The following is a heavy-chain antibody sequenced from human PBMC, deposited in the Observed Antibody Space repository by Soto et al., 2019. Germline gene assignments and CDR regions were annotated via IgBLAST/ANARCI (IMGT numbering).Heavy chain of an antibody. J-gene: IGHJ6*02. CDR1: GGSISSGGYY. CDR2: IYYSGST. D-gene: IGHD3-10*01. Sequence: SETLSLTCTVSGGSISSGGYYWSWIRQHPGKGLEWIGYIYYSGSTYYNPSLKSRVTISVDTSKNQFSLKLSSVTAADTAVYYCARFVMVRGVIGYYGMDVWGQGTTVTVSS. CDR3: ARFVMVRGVIGYYGMDV. V-gene: IGHV4-31*03.